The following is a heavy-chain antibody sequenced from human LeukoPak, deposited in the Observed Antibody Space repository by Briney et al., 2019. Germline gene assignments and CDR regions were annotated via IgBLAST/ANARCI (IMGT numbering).Heavy chain of an antibody. V-gene: IGHV1-3*01. Sequence: ASMKVSCKASGYTFTNYAIHSVRQAPGQRLEWMGWINAGNGNTKYSQKFQGRVTIRRDTSASTVYMELSSLRSEDTAVYYCARHERDFDYWGQGTLVTVSA. J-gene: IGHJ4*02. D-gene: IGHD1-1*01. CDR3: ARHERDFDY. CDR1: GYTFTNYA. CDR2: INAGNGNT.